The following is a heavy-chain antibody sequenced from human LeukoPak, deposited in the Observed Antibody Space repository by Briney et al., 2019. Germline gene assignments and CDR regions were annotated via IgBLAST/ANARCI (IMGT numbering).Heavy chain of an antibody. CDR2: INPNSGGT. D-gene: IGHD3-10*01. J-gene: IGHJ5*02. CDR1: GYTFTGYY. V-gene: IGHV1-2*02. CDR3: ARDLGPTMVRGVITGNWFDP. Sequence: GASVKVSCKASGYTFTGYYMHWVRQAPGQGLEWMGWINPNSGGTNYAQKFQGRVTMTRDTSISTAYMELSRLRSDDTAVYYCARDLGPTMVRGVITGNWFDPWGQGTLVTVSS.